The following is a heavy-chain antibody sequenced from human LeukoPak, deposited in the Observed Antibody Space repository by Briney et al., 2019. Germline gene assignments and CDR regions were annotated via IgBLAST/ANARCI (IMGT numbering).Heavy chain of an antibody. V-gene: IGHV4-59*02. J-gene: IGHJ4*02. D-gene: IGHD2-2*01. CDR2: IDSSGTT. CDR1: GGSVSSYH. CDR3: ARGVVPAATFDY. Sequence: PSETLSLTCTVCGGSVSSYHWSWIRQSPGKGLEWIGYIDSSGTTYYNPSLKSRVTISVDTSKNQFSLKLSSVTAADTAVYYCARGVVPAATFDYWGQGTLVTVSS.